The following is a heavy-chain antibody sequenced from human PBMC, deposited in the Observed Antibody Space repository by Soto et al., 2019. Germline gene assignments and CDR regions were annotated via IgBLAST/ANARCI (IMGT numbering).Heavy chain of an antibody. V-gene: IGHV1-69*02. Sequence: SVKVSCKASGDTFSFYTINWVRQAPGLGLEWMGRVNPIVSMSNYAQKFQGRVTITADKSTNTAYMQLSSLRSEDTAIYYCAASYGSGYRAFDHWGQGALVTVSS. D-gene: IGHD3-10*01. CDR3: AASYGSGYRAFDH. CDR2: VNPIVSMS. CDR1: GDTFSFYT. J-gene: IGHJ4*02.